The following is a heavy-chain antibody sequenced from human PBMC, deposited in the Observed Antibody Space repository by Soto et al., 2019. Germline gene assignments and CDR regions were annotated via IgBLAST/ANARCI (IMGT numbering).Heavy chain of an antibody. V-gene: IGHV4-39*02. J-gene: IGHJ3*01. CDR1: GGSVSSGNYF. D-gene: IGHD1-20*01. CDR2: IYYNGDT. CDR3: ARRLIDNWNLGHAFDF. Sequence: QLQLQESGPGLVKPAETLSLKRAASGGSVSSGNYFWGWIRQPPGKGLAWIGNIYYNGDTYYSPSLKRRVTMSVSTAQKNFPLRLTYVTAADTAVYYWARRLIDNWNLGHAFDFCGQGTLVTVSS.